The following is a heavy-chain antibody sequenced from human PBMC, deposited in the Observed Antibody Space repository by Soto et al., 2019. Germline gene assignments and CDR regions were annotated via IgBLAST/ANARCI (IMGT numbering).Heavy chain of an antibody. D-gene: IGHD3-10*01. Sequence: EVRLVESGGGLVQPGGSLRLSCAASGFTFSTYWMHWVRQAPGEGLVWVSRINGDGTTTQYADSVKGRFTISRDNAKNTLYLQMNTLRGDDTAMYYCASIPMVRGPSDYWGQGTLVTVSS. J-gene: IGHJ4*02. CDR2: INGDGTTT. CDR3: ASIPMVRGPSDY. CDR1: GFTFSTYW. V-gene: IGHV3-74*02.